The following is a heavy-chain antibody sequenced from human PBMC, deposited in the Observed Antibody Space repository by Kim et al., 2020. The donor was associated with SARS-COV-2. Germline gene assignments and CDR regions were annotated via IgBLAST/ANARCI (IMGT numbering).Heavy chain of an antibody. V-gene: IGHV3-23*01. J-gene: IGHJ4*02. D-gene: IGHD3-10*01. CDR3: AKCRGVIITSPFDY. Sequence: AASVKGRFTISRDNSKNTLYLQMNSLRAEDTAVYYCAKCRGVIITSPFDYWGQGTLVTVSS.